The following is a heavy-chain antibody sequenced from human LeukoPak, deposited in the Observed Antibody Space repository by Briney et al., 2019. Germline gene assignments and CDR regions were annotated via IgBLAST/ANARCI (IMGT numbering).Heavy chain of an antibody. D-gene: IGHD5-18*01. CDR1: GGSFSGYY. CDR3: ARRWGQLWLRGSWLDP. V-gene: IGHV4-34*01. J-gene: IGHJ5*02. CDR2: INHSGST. Sequence: PSETLSLTCAVYGGSFSGYYWSWIRQPPGKGLEWIGEINHSGSTNYNPSLKSRVTISVDTSKNQFSLKLSSVTAADTAVYYCARRWGQLWLRGSWLDPWGQGTLVTVSS.